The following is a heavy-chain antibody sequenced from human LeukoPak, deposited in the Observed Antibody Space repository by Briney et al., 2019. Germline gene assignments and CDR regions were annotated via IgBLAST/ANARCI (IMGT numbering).Heavy chain of an antibody. J-gene: IGHJ4*02. Sequence: GGSLRLSCAASGFTFSSYGMHWVRQAPGKGLEGVAVISYDGSNKYYADSVKGRFTISRDNSKNTLNLQMNSLRAEDTAVYYCVKDRTGTYTLDYWGQGTLVTVSS. D-gene: IGHD3-10*01. CDR1: GFTFSSYG. V-gene: IGHV3-30*18. CDR2: ISYDGSNK. CDR3: VKDRTGTYTLDY.